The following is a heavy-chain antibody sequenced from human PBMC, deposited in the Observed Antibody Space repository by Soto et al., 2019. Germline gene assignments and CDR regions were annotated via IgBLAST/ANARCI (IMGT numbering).Heavy chain of an antibody. D-gene: IGHD5-12*01. CDR2: TYYRSKWYN. J-gene: IGHJ6*02. Sequence: SQTLSLTCAISGDRVSSNSASWNWIRQSPSRGLEWLGRTYYRSKWYNDYAVSVKSRITINPDTSKNQFSLQLNSVTPEDTAVYYCARERSGGYGFHYYYGMDVWGQGTTVTVSS. CDR3: ARERSGGYGFHYYYGMDV. CDR1: GDRVSSNSAS. V-gene: IGHV6-1*01.